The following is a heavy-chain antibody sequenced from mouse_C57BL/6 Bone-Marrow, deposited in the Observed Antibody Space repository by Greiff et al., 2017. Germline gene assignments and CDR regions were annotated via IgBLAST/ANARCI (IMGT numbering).Heavy chain of an antibody. D-gene: IGHD3-3*01. CDR3: ARKGPGRGTWFAY. V-gene: IGHV2-2*01. CDR1: GFSLTSYG. CDR2: IWSGGST. Sequence: VKLMESGPGLVQPSQSLSITCTVSGFSLTSYGVHWVRQSPGKGLEWLGVIWSGGSTDYNAAFISRLSISKDNSKSQVFFKMNSLQADDTAIYYCARKGPGRGTWFAYWGQGTLVTVSA. J-gene: IGHJ3*01.